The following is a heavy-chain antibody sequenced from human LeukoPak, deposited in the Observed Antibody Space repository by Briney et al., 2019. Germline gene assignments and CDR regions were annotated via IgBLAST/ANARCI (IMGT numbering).Heavy chain of an antibody. D-gene: IGHD6-19*01. Sequence: VGSLRLSCAASGFTFSNAWMSWVRQAPGKGLEWVGRIQSETDGGTTDYAAPVKGRFTISRDDSKNTLYLQMNSLKTEDTAVYYCTTDSRRSSGWYLAAFDIWGQGTMVTVSS. CDR1: GFTFSNAW. CDR3: TTDSRRSSGWYLAAFDI. J-gene: IGHJ3*02. CDR2: IQSETDGGTT. V-gene: IGHV3-15*01.